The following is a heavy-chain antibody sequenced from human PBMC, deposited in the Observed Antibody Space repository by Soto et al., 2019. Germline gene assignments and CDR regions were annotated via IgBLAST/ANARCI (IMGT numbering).Heavy chain of an antibody. CDR1: GFTFSSYS. CDR3: AREDIVVVPAAMGGYYYGMDV. J-gene: IGHJ6*02. V-gene: IGHV3-21*01. Sequence: EVQLVESGGGLVKPGGSLRLSCAASGFTFSSYSMNWVRQAPGKGLEWVSSISSSCSYIYYADSVKGRFTISRDNAKNSLYLQMNSLRAEDTAVYYCAREDIVVVPAAMGGYYYGMDVWGQGTTVTVSS. D-gene: IGHD2-2*01. CDR2: ISSSCSYI.